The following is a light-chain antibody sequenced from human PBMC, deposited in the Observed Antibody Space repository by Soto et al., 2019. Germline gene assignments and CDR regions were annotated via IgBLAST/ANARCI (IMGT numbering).Light chain of an antibody. CDR2: AAS. J-gene: IGKJ5*01. CDR1: HLVKKNY. V-gene: IGKV3-20*01. Sequence: EIVLTQSPGTLSLSPGEGTTLSCTASHLVKKNYLAWYQQKAGQAPRLLIYAASARATGIPDRFSGRGSGTHSTLTVSRLEPEDVAVFYCQQYAESPITFGQGTRLEIK. CDR3: QQYAESPIT.